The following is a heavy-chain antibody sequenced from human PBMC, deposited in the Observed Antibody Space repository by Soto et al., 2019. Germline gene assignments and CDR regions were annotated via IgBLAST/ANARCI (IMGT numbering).Heavy chain of an antibody. CDR2: INPNSGGT. V-gene: IGHV1-2*04. CDR1: GYTFTGYY. D-gene: IGHD3-22*01. J-gene: IGHJ3*02. CDR3: ARGMYYYDSSGYPGAFDI. Sequence: ASVKVSCKASGYTFTGYYMHWVRQAPGQGLEWMGWINPNSGGTNYAQKFQGWVTMTRDTSISTAYMELSRLRSDDTAVYYCARGMYYYDSSGYPGAFDIWGQGTMVTVS.